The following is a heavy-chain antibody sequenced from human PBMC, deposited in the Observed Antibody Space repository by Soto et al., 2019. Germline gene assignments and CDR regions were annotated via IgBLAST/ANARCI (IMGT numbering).Heavy chain of an antibody. D-gene: IGHD2-15*01. J-gene: IGHJ5*02. CDR2: IIPILGIA. CDR1: GGTFSSYT. V-gene: IGHV1-69*02. Sequence: SVKVSCKASGGTFSSYTISWVRQAPGQGLEWMGRIIPILGIANYAQKFQGRVTITADKSTSTAYMELSSLRSEDTAVYYCARASGCSDGSCAFDPWGQGTLVTVSS. CDR3: ARASGCSDGSCAFDP.